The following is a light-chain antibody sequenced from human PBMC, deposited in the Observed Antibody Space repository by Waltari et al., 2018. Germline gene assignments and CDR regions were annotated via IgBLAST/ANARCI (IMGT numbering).Light chain of an antibody. CDR2: EGN. J-gene: IGLJ2*01. V-gene: IGLV2-11*01. Sequence: QSGLTQPRSVSGSPGQSVTISCTGISSDDGDHKYVSWYKQHPGKAPKLMSYEGNKRPSGVPDRFSGSKSANTASLTISGLQAEDEADYSCCSYAGSYVIFGEGTKLTVL. CDR3: CSYAGSYVI. CDR1: SSDDGDHKY.